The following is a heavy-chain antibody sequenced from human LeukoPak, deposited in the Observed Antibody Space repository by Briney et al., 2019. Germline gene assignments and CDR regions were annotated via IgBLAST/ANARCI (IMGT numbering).Heavy chain of an antibody. V-gene: IGHV3-23*01. CDR3: AKSTGYSTTGRDFDS. Sequence: GGSLRLSCAASGFTFSSYAMSWVRQAPGKGLEWVSDISGGGATTFYADSVKGRYTISRDNSKNTLYLQLSSLRAEDTAVYYCAKSTGYSTTGRDFDSWGRGTLVTVSS. CDR2: ISGGGATT. J-gene: IGHJ4*02. D-gene: IGHD6-13*01. CDR1: GFTFSSYA.